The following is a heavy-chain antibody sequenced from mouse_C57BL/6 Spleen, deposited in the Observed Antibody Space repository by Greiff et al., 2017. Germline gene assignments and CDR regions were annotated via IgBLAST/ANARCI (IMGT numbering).Heavy chain of an antibody. Sequence: EVQVVESGGGLVKPGGSLKLSCAASGFTFSSYAMSWVRQTPEKRLEWVATISDGGSYTYYPDNVKGRFTISRDNAKNNLYLQMSHLKSEDTAMYYCASYYSNSFAYWGQGTLVTVSA. V-gene: IGHV5-4*01. CDR2: ISDGGSYT. CDR1: GFTFSSYA. D-gene: IGHD2-5*01. CDR3: ASYYSNSFAY. J-gene: IGHJ3*01.